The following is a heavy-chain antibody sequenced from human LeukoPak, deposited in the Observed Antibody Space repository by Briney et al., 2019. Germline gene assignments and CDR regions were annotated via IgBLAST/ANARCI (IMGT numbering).Heavy chain of an antibody. CDR2: IKEDGREK. CDR3: ATSQTTSGRYGNAFDI. CDR1: GFIFTNHW. V-gene: IGHV3-7*01. D-gene: IGHD6-19*01. J-gene: IGHJ3*02. Sequence: PGGSLRLSCVASGFIFTNHWMSWVRQAPGKGLEWVAKIKEDGREKYYVDSVKGRFTISRDNAKNSLDLQMNNLRAEDTAVYYCATSQTTSGRYGNAFDIWGQGTTVSVSS.